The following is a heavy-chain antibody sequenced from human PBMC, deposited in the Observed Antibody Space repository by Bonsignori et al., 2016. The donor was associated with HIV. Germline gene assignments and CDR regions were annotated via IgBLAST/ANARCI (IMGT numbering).Heavy chain of an antibody. D-gene: IGHD6-6*01. J-gene: IGHJ5*02. V-gene: IGHV3-74*01. Sequence: GGSLRLSCAGSGFTFSTYWMHWVRQAPGKGLIWVSRIHSDGSFTDYADSVKGRFTVSRDNAANTLFLQMSTLRVEDTAVYYCVRFSSLSGQFDLWGQGTLVTVSS. CDR1: GFTFSTYW. CDR3: VRFSSLSGQFDL. CDR2: IHSDGSFT.